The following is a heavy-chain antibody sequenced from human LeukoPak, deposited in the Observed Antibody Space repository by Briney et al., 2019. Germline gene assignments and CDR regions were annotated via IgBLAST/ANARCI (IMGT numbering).Heavy chain of an antibody. CDR1: GFTFSSYA. CDR2: ISGSGGST. CDR3: AKDLRPKGQMWELRAGFDY. J-gene: IGHJ4*02. Sequence: GGSLRLSCAASGFTFSSYAMSWVRQAPGKGLEWVSVISGSGGSTYYADSVKGRFTISRDNSKNTLYLQMNSLRAEDTAVYYCAKDLRPKGQMWELRAGFDYWGQGTLVTVSS. D-gene: IGHD1-26*01. V-gene: IGHV3-23*01.